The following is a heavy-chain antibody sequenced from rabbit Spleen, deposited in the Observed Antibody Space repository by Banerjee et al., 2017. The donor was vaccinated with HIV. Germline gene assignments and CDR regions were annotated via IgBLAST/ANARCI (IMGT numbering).Heavy chain of an antibody. Sequence: QEQLKESGGGLVQPGGSLKLSCKASGFDFSSSYWICWVRQAPGKGLEWIACIATDSSGSTYYASWAKGRFTVSKASSTTVTLQMTSLTAADTATYFCARNGGMLDYQLWGQGTLVTVS. CDR1: GFDFSSSYW. CDR3: ARNGGMLDYQL. V-gene: IGHV1S45*01. CDR2: IATDSSGST. D-gene: IGHD6-1*01. J-gene: IGHJ3*01.